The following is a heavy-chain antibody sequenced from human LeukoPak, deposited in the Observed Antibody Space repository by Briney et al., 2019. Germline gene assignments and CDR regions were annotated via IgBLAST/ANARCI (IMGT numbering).Heavy chain of an antibody. D-gene: IGHD3-9*01. CDR2: INPNSGGT. J-gene: IGHJ4*02. CDR1: GYTFTGYY. CDR3: ARDGYFDWLSIYYFDY. Sequence: ASVKVSCKASGYTFTGYYMHWVRQAPGQGLEWMGWINPNSGGTNYAQKFQGRVTMTRDTSISTAYMELSRLRSDDTAVCYCARDGYFDWLSIYYFDYWGQGTLVTVSS. V-gene: IGHV1-2*02.